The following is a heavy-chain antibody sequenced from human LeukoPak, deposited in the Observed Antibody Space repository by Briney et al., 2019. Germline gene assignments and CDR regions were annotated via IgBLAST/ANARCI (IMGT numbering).Heavy chain of an antibody. CDR1: GGSISGSSYY. Sequence: PSETLSLTCTVSGGSISGSSYYWGWIRQPPGKGLEWIGSIYYSGSTYYNPSLKSRVTISVDTSKNQFSLKLSSVTAADTAVYYCARAHRGRSSSSADFDYWGQGTLVTVSS. J-gene: IGHJ4*02. CDR2: IYYSGST. CDR3: ARAHRGRSSSSADFDY. V-gene: IGHV4-39*01. D-gene: IGHD6-13*01.